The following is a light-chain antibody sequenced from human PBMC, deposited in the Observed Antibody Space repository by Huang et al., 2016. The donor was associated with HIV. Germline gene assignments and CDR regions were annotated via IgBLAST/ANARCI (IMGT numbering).Light chain of an antibody. CDR3: QQYKNLWT. CDR2: GAS. J-gene: IGKJ1*01. V-gene: IGKV3-15*01. Sequence: EIVMTQSPATLSVSPGDRATLSCRASQNVNNNLAWYQQRPGQSHRLLISGASTRATGIPARFSGSGSGTDFTLTISSLQSEDFAVYYCQQYKNLWTFGQGTKVEFK. CDR1: QNVNNN.